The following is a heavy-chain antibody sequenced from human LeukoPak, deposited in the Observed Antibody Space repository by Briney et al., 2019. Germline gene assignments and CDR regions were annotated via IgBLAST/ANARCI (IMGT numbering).Heavy chain of an antibody. CDR2: INPSGGST. J-gene: IGHJ3*02. Sequence: ASVKVSCKASGYTFSSYYMHWVRQAPGQGLEWMGIINPSGGSTSYAQKFQGRITMTRDTSTSTVYMELSSLRSEDTAVYYCATATNSDAFDIWGQGTMVTVSS. D-gene: IGHD2/OR15-2a*01. V-gene: IGHV1-46*01. CDR1: GYTFSSYY. CDR3: ATATNSDAFDI.